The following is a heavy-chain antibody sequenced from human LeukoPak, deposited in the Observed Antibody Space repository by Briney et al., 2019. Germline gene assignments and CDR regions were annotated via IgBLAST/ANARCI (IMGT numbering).Heavy chain of an antibody. Sequence: SETLSLTCAVYGGSFSGYYWSWIPQPPGKGLEWIGEINHSGSTNYNPSLKSRVTISVDTSKNQFSLKLSSVTAADTAVYYCARGPEYYYDSSGYTKSRSFDYWGQGTLVTVS. J-gene: IGHJ4*02. D-gene: IGHD3-22*01. CDR2: INHSGST. CDR3: ARGPEYYYDSSGYTKSRSFDY. CDR1: GGSFSGYY. V-gene: IGHV4-34*01.